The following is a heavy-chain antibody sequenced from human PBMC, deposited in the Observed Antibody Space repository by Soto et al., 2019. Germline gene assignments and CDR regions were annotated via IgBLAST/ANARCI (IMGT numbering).Heavy chain of an antibody. D-gene: IGHD3-10*01. CDR3: ARGGRMNGLYGSGSYSAFDY. V-gene: IGHV4-34*01. Sequence: KTSETLSLTCAVYGGSFSGYYWSWIRQPPGKGLEWIGEINHSGSTNYNPSLKSRVTISVDTSKNRFSLKLSSVTAADTAVYYCARGGRMNGLYGSGSYSAFDYWGQGPLVTVSS. J-gene: IGHJ4*02. CDR1: GGSFSGYY. CDR2: INHSGST.